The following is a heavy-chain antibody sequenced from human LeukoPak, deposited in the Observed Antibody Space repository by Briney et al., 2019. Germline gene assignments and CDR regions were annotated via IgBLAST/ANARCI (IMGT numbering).Heavy chain of an antibody. CDR1: GGSIGSSSYY. Sequence: PSETLSLTCTVSGGSIGSSSYYWGWIRQPPGKGLEWIGSIYYSGSTYYNPSLKSRVTISVDTSKNQFSLKLSSVTAADTAVYYCASMYSSGWYEGFFWGQGTLVTVSS. CDR2: IYYSGST. J-gene: IGHJ4*02. CDR3: ASMYSSGWYEGFF. V-gene: IGHV4-39*01. D-gene: IGHD6-19*01.